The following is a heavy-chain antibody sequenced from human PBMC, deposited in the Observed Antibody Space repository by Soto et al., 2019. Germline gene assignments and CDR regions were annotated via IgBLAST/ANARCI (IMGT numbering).Heavy chain of an antibody. CDR2: INPNSGGT. J-gene: IGHJ4*02. V-gene: IGHV1-2*02. CDR3: ARAGDTGMVIGY. D-gene: IGHD5-18*01. CDR1: GNTFTGYY. Sequence: ASVKGSCKASGNTFTGYYMHWVRQAPGQGLEWMGWINPNSGGTHYAQMFQGRGTMTRDTSIRTAYMELSRLRSDDTAVYYCARAGDTGMVIGYWGQGTLVTVSS.